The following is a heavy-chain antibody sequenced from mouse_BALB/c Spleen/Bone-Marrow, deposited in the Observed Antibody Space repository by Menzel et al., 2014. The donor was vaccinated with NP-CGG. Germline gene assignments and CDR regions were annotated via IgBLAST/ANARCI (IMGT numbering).Heavy chain of an antibody. V-gene: IGHV1-69*02. J-gene: IGHJ2*01. CDR1: GYTFTSYW. D-gene: IGHD2-4*01. Sequence: QVHLQQPGAELVRPGASVKLSCKASGYTFTSYWINWVKQRPGQGLEWIGNIYPSDSYTNYNQKFKDKATLTVDKSSSTAYMQLSSPTSEDSAVYYCTRTYDYDEGGFDYWGQGTTLTVSS. CDR3: TRTYDYDEGGFDY. CDR2: IYPSDSYT.